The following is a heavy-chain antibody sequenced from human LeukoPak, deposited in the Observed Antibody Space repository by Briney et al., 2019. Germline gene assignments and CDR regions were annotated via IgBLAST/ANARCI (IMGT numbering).Heavy chain of an antibody. V-gene: IGHV4-39*07. CDR3: ARLTGTESRGYYLDC. J-gene: IGHJ4*02. CDR1: GGSISSSSHY. CDR2: IYYTGST. Sequence: SQTLSLTCTVSGGSISSSSHYWGWIRQPPGKGLEWIGSIYYTGSTYYTQSFKSRVTISVDRSKNQFSLELRSVTAADTAVYHCARLTGTESRGYYLDCWGQGTVVTVSS. D-gene: IGHD3-3*01.